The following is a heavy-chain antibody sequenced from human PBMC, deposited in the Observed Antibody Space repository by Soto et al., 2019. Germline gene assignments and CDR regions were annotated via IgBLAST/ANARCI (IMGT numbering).Heavy chain of an antibody. D-gene: IGHD1-7*01. Sequence: GESLKISCQGSGYTFSNVCIGLVLQMPGEGLEWMGLMYPWTSDTRYSPSFQGHVTISVDTSTSTGYLQWSSLKASDTAMYYCVTTRDGTTYFAYWGQGTLVTVSS. J-gene: IGHJ4*02. V-gene: IGHV5-51*01. CDR2: MYPWTSDT. CDR3: VTTRDGTTYFAY. CDR1: GYTFSNVC.